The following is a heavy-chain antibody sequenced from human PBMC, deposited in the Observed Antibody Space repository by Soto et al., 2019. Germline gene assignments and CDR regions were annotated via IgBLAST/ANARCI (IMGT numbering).Heavy chain of an antibody. Sequence: GESLKISCKGSGYSFTSYWISWVRQMPGKGLEWMGRIDPSDSYTNYSPSFQGHVTISADKSISTAYLQWSSLKASDTAMYYCASHNYYGSGSYWWFDPWGQGTLVTVSS. CDR3: ASHNYYGSGSYWWFDP. V-gene: IGHV5-10-1*01. D-gene: IGHD3-10*01. J-gene: IGHJ5*02. CDR2: IDPSDSYT. CDR1: GYSFTSYW.